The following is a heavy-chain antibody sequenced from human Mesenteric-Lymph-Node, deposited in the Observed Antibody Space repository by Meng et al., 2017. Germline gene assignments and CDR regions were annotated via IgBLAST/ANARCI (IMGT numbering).Heavy chain of an antibody. CDR3: ATEDYYGTSGYYNTGYFDN. D-gene: IGHD3-22*01. J-gene: IGHJ4*02. V-gene: IGHV3-7*01. CDR2: IREDGSET. CDR1: GFTFRSYW. Sequence: GGSLRLSCAASGFTFRSYWMSWVRQAPGKGLEWVAYIREDGSETSYVDSVKGRFTISRDNAKSSLFLQMNSLRVEDTAVYYCATEDYYGTSGYYNTGYFDNWGQGMLVTVSS.